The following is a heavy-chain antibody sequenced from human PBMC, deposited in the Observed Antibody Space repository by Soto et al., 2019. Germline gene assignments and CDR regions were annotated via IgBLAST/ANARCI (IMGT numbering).Heavy chain of an antibody. J-gene: IGHJ3*02. V-gene: IGHV3-23*01. Sequence: GGSLRLSCAASGLTFSSYAMSWVRQAPGKGLEWVSAISGSGGSTYYADSVKGRFTISRDNSKKKLYLQMNSLRAEDTAVYYCASLIAHYYDSSGYYAPYGTFDIWGQGTMVTVSS. CDR3: ASLIAHYYDSSGYYAPYGTFDI. CDR1: GLTFSSYA. CDR2: ISGSGGST. D-gene: IGHD3-22*01.